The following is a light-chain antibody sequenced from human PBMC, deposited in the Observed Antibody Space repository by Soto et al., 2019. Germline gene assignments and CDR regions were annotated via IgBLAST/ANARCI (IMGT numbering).Light chain of an antibody. CDR3: QQFNNLPQP. CDR2: GAS. J-gene: IGKJ1*01. V-gene: IGKV3-15*01. Sequence: EIVMTQSPATLSVSPGERATLSCRARQSVSNNLAWYQQKPGQAPRLLIYGASTSATGIPARFSGSGSGTEFTLTISSLQSEDFAFYYWQQFNNLPQPFGQGTKVEIK. CDR1: QSVSNN.